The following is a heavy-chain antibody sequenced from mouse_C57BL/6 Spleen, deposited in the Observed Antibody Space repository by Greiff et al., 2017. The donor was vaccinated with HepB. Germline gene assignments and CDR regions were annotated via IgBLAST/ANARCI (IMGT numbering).Heavy chain of an antibody. CDR1: GYSITSGYY. CDR3: ARPLITTGAMDY. CDR2: ISYDGSN. V-gene: IGHV3-6*01. Sequence: ESGPGLVKPSQSLSLTCSVTGYSITSGYYWNWIRQFPGNKLEWMGYISYDGSNNYNPSLKNRISITRDTSKNQFFLKLNSVTTEDTATYDCARPLITTGAMDYWGQGTSVTVSS. D-gene: IGHD1-2*01. J-gene: IGHJ4*01.